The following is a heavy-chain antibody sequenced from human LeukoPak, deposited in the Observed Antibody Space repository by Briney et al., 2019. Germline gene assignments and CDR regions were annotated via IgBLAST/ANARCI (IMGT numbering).Heavy chain of an antibody. CDR3: ARDAPVGMDAFDI. Sequence: SETLSLTCAVYGGSFSGYYWSWIRQPPGKGLEWIGEINHSGSTNYNPSLKSRVTISVDTSKNQFSLKLSSVTAADTAVYYCARDAPVGMDAFDIWGQGTMVTVSS. J-gene: IGHJ3*02. D-gene: IGHD1-26*01. CDR2: INHSGST. V-gene: IGHV4-34*01. CDR1: GGSFSGYY.